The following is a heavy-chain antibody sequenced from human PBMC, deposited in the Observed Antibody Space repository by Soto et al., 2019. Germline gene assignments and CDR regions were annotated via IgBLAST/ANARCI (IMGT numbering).Heavy chain of an antibody. Sequence: PVGSLRLSCAASGFTFSSYSMNWVRQAPGKGLEWVSYIISSSTIYYADSVKGRFTISRDNAKNSLHLQMNSLTDEDTAVYYCARDYGYAFDIWGQGTMVTVSS. CDR2: IISSSTI. CDR3: ARDYGYAFDI. D-gene: IGHD5-18*01. J-gene: IGHJ3*02. V-gene: IGHV3-48*02. CDR1: GFTFSSYS.